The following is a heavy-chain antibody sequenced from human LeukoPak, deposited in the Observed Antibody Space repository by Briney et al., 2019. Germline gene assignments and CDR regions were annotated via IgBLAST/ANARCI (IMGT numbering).Heavy chain of an antibody. J-gene: IGHJ6*02. CDR1: RFMVNDHA. V-gene: IGHV3-9*01. D-gene: IGHD3-16*02. CDR3: SKDISAGGLDV. Sequence: GRSLTLSCVAPRFMVNDHAMHWVRQTPGKGLEWVAGVFWNGVDKGYADSEKGRFTIFRDNAKNSIYLQMNSLRIEDTALYYCSKDISAGGLDVWGPGTPVTVSS. CDR2: VFWNGVDK.